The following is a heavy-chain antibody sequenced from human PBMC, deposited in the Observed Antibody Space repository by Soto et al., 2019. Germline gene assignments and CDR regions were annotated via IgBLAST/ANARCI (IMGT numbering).Heavy chain of an antibody. D-gene: IGHD6-25*01. J-gene: IGHJ4*02. V-gene: IGHV1-18*01. CDR3: ARTDTLAANFDY. CDR2: ISAYNGNT. Sequence: ASVKVSCKASGYTLTSYGISWLRQAPGQGLEWMGWISAYNGNTNYAQKLQGRVTMTTDTSTSTAYMELRSLRSDDTAVYYCARTDTLAANFDYWGQGTLVTVSS. CDR1: GYTLTSYG.